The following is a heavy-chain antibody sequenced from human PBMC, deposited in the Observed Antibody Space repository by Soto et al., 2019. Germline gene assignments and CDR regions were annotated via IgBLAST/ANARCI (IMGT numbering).Heavy chain of an antibody. CDR1: GGSVSTGDHY. CDR2: IYYSGTT. CDR3: ASYYDSSRPTYDH. Sequence: SETLSLTCTVSGGSVSTGDHYWSWIRQPPGRGLEWIGYIYYSGTTYYNPSLKSRVFMSVDTSRNQFSLKLSSVTAADTAVYYCASYYDSSRPTYDHWGQGILVTVSS. D-gene: IGHD3-22*01. J-gene: IGHJ4*02. V-gene: IGHV4-30-4*01.